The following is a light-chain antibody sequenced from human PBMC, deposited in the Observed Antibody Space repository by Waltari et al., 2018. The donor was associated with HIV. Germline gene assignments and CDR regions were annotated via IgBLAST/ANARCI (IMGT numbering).Light chain of an antibody. CDR2: EVS. V-gene: IGLV2-23*02. Sequence: QSALTQPASVSGSPGQSITISCTGTSSDFWSYNLFSCYQQHPGKAPKLIIYEVSKRPSGVSNRFSGSKSGSTASLTISGLQPEDEADYCCCSYASTTDTYVVFGGGTKLTVL. CDR3: CSYASTTDTYVV. CDR1: SSDFWSYNL. J-gene: IGLJ2*01.